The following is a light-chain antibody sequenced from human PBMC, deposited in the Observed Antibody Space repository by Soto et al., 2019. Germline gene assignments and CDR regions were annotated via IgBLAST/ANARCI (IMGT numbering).Light chain of an antibody. CDR2: DES. Sequence: DIQMTQSPSSLSASVGDRVPITCQASQDISTSLNWYQQKPGRDPKLLIYDESNLETGVPSWFSGSGSGTDFTFTISSLQPEDIATYYCQQYSHLITFGQGTRLEIK. CDR3: QQYSHLIT. CDR1: QDISTS. V-gene: IGKV1-33*01. J-gene: IGKJ5*01.